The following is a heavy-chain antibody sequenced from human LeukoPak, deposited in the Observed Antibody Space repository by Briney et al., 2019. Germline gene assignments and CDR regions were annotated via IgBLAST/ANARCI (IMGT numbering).Heavy chain of an antibody. Sequence: GGSLRLSCVASGFTFSNYWMSGVRQAPGKGLEGGANINEDGSEKYYVGSVKGRFTISRDNAKNSLYLQMNSLRAEDTAVYYCARQGDDYWGHGTLVTVSS. CDR2: INEDGSEK. J-gene: IGHJ4*01. CDR3: ARQGDDY. V-gene: IGHV3-7*01. D-gene: IGHD3-16*01. CDR1: GFTFSNYW.